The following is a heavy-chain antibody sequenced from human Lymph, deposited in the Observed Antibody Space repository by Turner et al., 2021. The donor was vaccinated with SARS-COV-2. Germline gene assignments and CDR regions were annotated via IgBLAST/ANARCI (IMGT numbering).Heavy chain of an antibody. J-gene: IGHJ6*02. Sequence: QVQLVQSGAEVKKPGAAVKVSCKAPGYTFTSYDINWVRQATGQGLGWMGWMNPNSGNTGYAQKLQGRVTMTRNTSISTAYMELSSLGSEDTAGYYCARGRYSGGGMDVWGQGTTVTVSS. CDR1: GYTFTSYD. CDR3: ARGRYSGGGMDV. CDR2: MNPNSGNT. D-gene: IGHD1-26*01. V-gene: IGHV1-8*02.